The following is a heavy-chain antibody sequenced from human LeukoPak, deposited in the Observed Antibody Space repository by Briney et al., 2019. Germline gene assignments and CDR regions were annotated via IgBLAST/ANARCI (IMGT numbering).Heavy chain of an antibody. CDR2: ISGSGGST. J-gene: IGHJ4*02. CDR1: GFTFSSFV. D-gene: IGHD3-16*01. V-gene: IGHV3-23*01. Sequence: PGGSLRLSCAASGFTFSSFVMSWVRQAPGKGLEWVSAISGSGGSTYYADSVKGRFTVSRDNSKNTLYLQMNSLRAEDTAVYYCAKAILMILGGRGGYWGQGTLVTVSS. CDR3: AKAILMILGGRGGY.